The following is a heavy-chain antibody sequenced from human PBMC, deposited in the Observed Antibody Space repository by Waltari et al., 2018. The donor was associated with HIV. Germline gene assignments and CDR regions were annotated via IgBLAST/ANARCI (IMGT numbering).Heavy chain of an antibody. CDR3: ARELKQLSPQDYDSPPRGFDI. J-gene: IGHJ3*02. D-gene: IGHD3-22*01. CDR2: FIPNFVTP. CDR1: GGTFSSYA. V-gene: IGHV1-69*12. Sequence: QVQLVQSGAEVKKPGSSVKVSCKASGGTFSSYAISWMRQAPGQGLEWMGGFIPNFVTPNYAQKFQGRVTITADESTSTAYMELSSLRSDDTAVYYCARELKQLSPQDYDSPPRGFDIWGQGTMVTVSS.